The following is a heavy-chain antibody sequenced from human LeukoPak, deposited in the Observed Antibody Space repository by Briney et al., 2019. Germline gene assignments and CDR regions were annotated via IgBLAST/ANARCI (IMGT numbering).Heavy chain of an antibody. Sequence: SQTLSLTCAVSGGSISSGGYSWSWIRQHPGKGLEWIGYIYYSGSTYYNPSLKSRVTISVDTSKNQFSLKLSSVTAADTAVYYCARDAPLTGPDYWGQGTPVTVSS. CDR2: IYYSGST. V-gene: IGHV4-31*11. D-gene: IGHD3-10*01. CDR1: GGSISSGGYS. CDR3: ARDAPLTGPDY. J-gene: IGHJ4*02.